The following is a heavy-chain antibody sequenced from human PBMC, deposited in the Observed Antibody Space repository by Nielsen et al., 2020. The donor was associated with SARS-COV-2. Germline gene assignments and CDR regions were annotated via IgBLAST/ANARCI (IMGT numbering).Heavy chain of an antibody. CDR3: ARDRQGYNYYYGMDV. D-gene: IGHD5-24*01. CDR2: IYYSGSA. Sequence: LRLSCSVSGGSIESYEHYWSWIRQSPGKGLEWIGYIYYSGSAYYNPSLEGRVTISVDTSANQFSLRLNSVTAADTAQYYCARDRQGYNYYYGMDVWGQGTTVTVS. V-gene: IGHV4-30-4*01. J-gene: IGHJ6*02. CDR1: GGSIESYEHY.